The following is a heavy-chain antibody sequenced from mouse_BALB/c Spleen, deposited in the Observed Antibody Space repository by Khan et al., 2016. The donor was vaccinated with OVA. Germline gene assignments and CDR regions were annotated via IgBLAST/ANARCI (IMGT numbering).Heavy chain of an antibody. CDR3: RISTLNA. CDR2: TDPANVNT. Sequence: VQLKESGAELVKPAASLKLSCTASGYNIKDLHIHWVKQRPERGLERIRMTDPANVNTKYDPKFQCKATITADTSSNTAYLQLSRLTSEDTAVYYCRISTLNAWGQGTTVTVSA. V-gene: IGHV14-3*02. J-gene: IGHJ2*01. CDR1: GYNIKDLH.